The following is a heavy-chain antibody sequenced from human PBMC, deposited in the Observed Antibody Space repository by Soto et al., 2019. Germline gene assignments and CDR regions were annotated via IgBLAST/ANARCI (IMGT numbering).Heavy chain of an antibody. D-gene: IGHD3-22*01. J-gene: IGHJ5*02. Sequence: SETLSLTCTVSNASLSSFYWSWVRQPAGKGLEWIGRIHSRGIINYHPSLTGRVILLVDTPKHQFFLRLSSVTAADTGVYYCARAHNARSGYYDVACGKGIQVTVSS. CDR3: ARAHNARSGYYDVA. CDR2: IHSRGII. CDR1: NASLSSFY. V-gene: IGHV4-4*07.